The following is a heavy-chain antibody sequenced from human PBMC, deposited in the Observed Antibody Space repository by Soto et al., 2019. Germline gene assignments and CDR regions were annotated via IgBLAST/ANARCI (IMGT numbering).Heavy chain of an antibody. J-gene: IGHJ5*01. CDR3: ARDIWSGGYKWLDS. Sequence: GGSLRLSCTSSSVTINVYGIQWVRQTPAKGLEWVAFITNDGSVQHYAESVKGRFTISRDHSKNTVDLQMSSLRSEETAVYYCARDIWSGGYKWLDSWGPGTLVTVSS. CDR1: SVTINVYG. D-gene: IGHD3-3*01. V-gene: IGHV3-30*03. CDR2: ITNDGSVQ.